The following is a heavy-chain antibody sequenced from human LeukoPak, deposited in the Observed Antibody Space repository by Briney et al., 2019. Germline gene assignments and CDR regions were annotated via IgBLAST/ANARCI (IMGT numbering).Heavy chain of an antibody. CDR1: GFTFSNYA. Sequence: GGSLRLSCAASGFTFSNYAMNWVRQAPGKGLEWVSVISESGRNTYYAGSVKGRFTISRDNSKSTLYLQMNSLRAEDTAVYYCAHSSSWFSHLDYWGQGTLVTVSS. J-gene: IGHJ4*02. V-gene: IGHV3-23*01. CDR3: AHSSSWFSHLDY. CDR2: ISESGRNT. D-gene: IGHD6-13*01.